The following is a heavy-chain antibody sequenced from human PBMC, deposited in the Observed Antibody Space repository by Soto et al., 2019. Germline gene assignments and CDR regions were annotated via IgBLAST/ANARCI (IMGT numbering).Heavy chain of an antibody. CDR2: IYYSGST. Sequence: SETLSLTCTVSGGSISSGGYYWSWIRQHPGKGLEWIGYIYYSGSTYYNPSLKGRVTISVDTSKNQFSLKLSSVTAADTAVYYCARAEFGQPVDYDILTGYYTFDYWGQGTLVTVS. CDR1: GGSISSGGYY. D-gene: IGHD3-9*01. V-gene: IGHV4-31*03. J-gene: IGHJ4*02. CDR3: ARAEFGQPVDYDILTGYYTFDY.